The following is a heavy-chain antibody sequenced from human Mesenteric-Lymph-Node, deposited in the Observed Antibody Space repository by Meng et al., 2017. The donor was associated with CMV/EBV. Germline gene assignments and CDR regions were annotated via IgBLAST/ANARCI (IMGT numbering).Heavy chain of an antibody. CDR2: INHSGST. Sequence: QQWGAGRLKPSETLSLTCAVYGGSFSGYYWSWIRQPPGKGLEWIGEINHSGSTNYNPSLKSRVTISVDTSKNQFSLKLSSVTAADTAVYYCARHQRWLKSEGGFNYWGQGTLVTVSS. CDR1: GGSFSGYY. D-gene: IGHD4-23*01. V-gene: IGHV4-34*01. J-gene: IGHJ4*02. CDR3: ARHQRWLKSEGGFNY.